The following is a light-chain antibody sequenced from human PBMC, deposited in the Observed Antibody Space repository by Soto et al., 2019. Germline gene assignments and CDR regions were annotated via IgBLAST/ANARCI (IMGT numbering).Light chain of an antibody. CDR1: QGIGDD. V-gene: IGKV1-17*01. CDR3: LQHNSYPRA. J-gene: IGKJ1*01. Sequence: DIQMTQSPSSLSASVGDRVTITCRASQGIGDDLGWYQQKPGKAPERLFYAASSLQSGVPSRFSGSGSGTEFTLTICSLQPEDFATYYCLQHNSYPRAFGQGTKVEI. CDR2: AAS.